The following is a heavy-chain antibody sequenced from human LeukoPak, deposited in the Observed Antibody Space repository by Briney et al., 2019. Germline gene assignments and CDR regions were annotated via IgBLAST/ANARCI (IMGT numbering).Heavy chain of an antibody. V-gene: IGHV1-69*05. CDR1: GGTFSSYA. J-gene: IGHJ3*02. Sequence: ASVKVSCKASGGTFSSYAISWVRQAPGQGLEWMGGIIPIFGTANYAQKFQGRVTITTDESTSTAYMELSSLKSEDTAVYYCAREIYSGAFDIWGQGTMVTVSS. CDR3: AREIYSGAFDI. CDR2: IIPIFGTA. D-gene: IGHD5-12*01.